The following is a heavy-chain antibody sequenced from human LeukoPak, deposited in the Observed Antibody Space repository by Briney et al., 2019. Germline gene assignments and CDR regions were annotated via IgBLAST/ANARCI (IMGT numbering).Heavy chain of an antibody. V-gene: IGHV3-64*02. CDR3: ARGLTPDY. J-gene: IGHJ4*02. Sequence: PGGSLRLSCAASGLTFSSYAIDSVRQAPGKGLEYVSAISSNGGSTYYADSVKGRFTISRDNSKNTLYLQMGSLRAEDMAVYYCARGLTPDYWGQGTLVTVSS. CDR1: GLTFSSYA. CDR2: ISSNGGST.